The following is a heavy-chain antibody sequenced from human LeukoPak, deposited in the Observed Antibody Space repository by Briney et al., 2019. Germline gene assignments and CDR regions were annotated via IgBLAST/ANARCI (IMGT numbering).Heavy chain of an antibody. V-gene: IGHV4-34*01. J-gene: IGHJ4*02. Sequence: SETLSLTCAVYGGSFSGYYWSWIRQPPGKGLEWIGEINLTGSPNYNPSLKSRVTISVDTSKNQFSLKLSSVTAADTAVYYCARGPHLTSAAGYAFDIWGQGTLVTVSS. D-gene: IGHD2-8*01. CDR3: ARGPHLTSAAGYAFDI. CDR1: GGSFSGYY. CDR2: INLTGSP.